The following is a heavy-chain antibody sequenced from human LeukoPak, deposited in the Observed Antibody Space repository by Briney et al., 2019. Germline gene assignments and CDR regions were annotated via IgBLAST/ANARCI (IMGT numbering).Heavy chain of an antibody. J-gene: IGHJ3*02. D-gene: IGHD3-22*01. V-gene: IGHV4-59*01. CDR3: ATRYYYDSSGYDAFDI. CDR1: GGSISSYY. CDR2: IYYSGST. Sequence: SETLSLTCTVSGGSISSYYWSWIRQPPGKGLEWIGYIYYSGSTNYNPSLKSRVTISVGTSKNQFSLKLSSVTAADTAVYYCATRYYYDSSGYDAFDIWGQGTMVTVSS.